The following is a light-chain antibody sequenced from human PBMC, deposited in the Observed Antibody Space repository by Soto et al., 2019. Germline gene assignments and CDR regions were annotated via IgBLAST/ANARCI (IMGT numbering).Light chain of an antibody. Sequence: QAVMTQEPSLTVSPGGTVTLTCGSSTGAVTSGHYPYWFQQKPGQAPRTLIYDTSNKHSWTPARFSGSLLGGKAALTLSGAQPEDEAEYYCLLSYSGARAGVFGGGTKVTVL. CDR1: TGAVTSGHY. V-gene: IGLV7-46*01. J-gene: IGLJ3*02. CDR3: LLSYSGARAGV. CDR2: DTS.